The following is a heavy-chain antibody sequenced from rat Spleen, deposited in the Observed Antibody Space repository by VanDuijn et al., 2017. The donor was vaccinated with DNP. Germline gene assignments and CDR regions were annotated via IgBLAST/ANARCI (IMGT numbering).Heavy chain of an antibody. V-gene: IGHV5-25*01. CDR1: GFTLSNSD. Sequence: EVQLVESGGGLVQPGRSMKLSCAASGFTLSNSDMAWVRQTPTKGLEWVASLSASGANTYYRDSVKGRFTISRDNATSTLYLQMDSLRSEDTATYYCATGGHYFDYWGQGVVVTVSS. CDR2: LSASGANT. CDR3: ATGGHYFDY. J-gene: IGHJ2*01.